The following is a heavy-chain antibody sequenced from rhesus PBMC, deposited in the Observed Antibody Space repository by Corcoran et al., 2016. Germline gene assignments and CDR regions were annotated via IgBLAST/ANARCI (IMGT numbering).Heavy chain of an antibody. Sequence: QVQLQESGPGLVKPSETLSLTCTVPGGSISDRYYWKWIRQPPGKGLEWMGRIYGSGGRTSSNPSLKSRVTISKNTSKNQFSLKLSSVTAADTAVYYCAVSDYWNDDYFDYWGQGVLVTVSS. D-gene: IGHD1-7*02. CDR2: IYGSGGRT. CDR1: GGSISDRYY. V-gene: IGHV4-92*01. J-gene: IGHJ4*01. CDR3: AVSDYWNDDYFDY.